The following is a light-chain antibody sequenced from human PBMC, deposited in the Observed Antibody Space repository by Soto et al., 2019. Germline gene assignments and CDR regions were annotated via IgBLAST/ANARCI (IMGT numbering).Light chain of an antibody. CDR1: QSVNSN. V-gene: IGKV3D-15*01. CDR2: GAS. Sequence: EIVMTQSPATLSVSPGERATLSCRASQSVNSNLAWYQLKPGQAPRLLINGASTRATGIPARFSGSGSGTDFTLTISSLQSEDFAVYYCQQYNNWPRTFGQGTKVEIK. J-gene: IGKJ1*01. CDR3: QQYNNWPRT.